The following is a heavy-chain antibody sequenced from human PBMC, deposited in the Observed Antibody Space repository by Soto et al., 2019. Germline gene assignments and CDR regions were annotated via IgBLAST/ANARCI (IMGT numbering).Heavy chain of an antibody. CDR2: VSWNSGII. V-gene: IGHV3-9*01. J-gene: IGHJ3*01. D-gene: IGHD1-26*01. Sequence: EMKLVESGGGSVQPGRSLRLSCAASGFTFEDYAVHWVRQGPGKGLEWVSGVSWNSGIIEYADYVKGRFTITRDNAMNSLKLDMNSQRPENTALYYCAKDDEWGGSHLNNAFDVWGQGTMVSVSA. CDR1: GFTFEDYA. CDR3: AKDDEWGGSHLNNAFDV.